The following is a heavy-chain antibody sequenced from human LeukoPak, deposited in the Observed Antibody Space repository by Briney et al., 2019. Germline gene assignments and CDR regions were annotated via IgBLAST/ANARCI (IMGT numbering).Heavy chain of an antibody. CDR2: IYSTGST. D-gene: IGHD4-17*01. J-gene: IGHJ3*02. Sequence: SETLSLTCAVSGGSVGSGGHFWSWIRQPPGKGLEWIGYIYSTGSTNYNPSLKSRITMSVDTSKNQFSLKLSSVIAADTAVYYCARDLGYGDISGAFDIWGQGTMVTVSS. CDR3: ARDLGYGDISGAFDI. CDR1: GGSVGSGGHF. V-gene: IGHV4-61*08.